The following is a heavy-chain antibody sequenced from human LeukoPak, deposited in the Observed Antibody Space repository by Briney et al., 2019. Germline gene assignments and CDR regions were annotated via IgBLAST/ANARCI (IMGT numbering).Heavy chain of an antibody. J-gene: IGHJ6*03. D-gene: IGHD3-3*01. CDR3: ARAHPYYDFWSGYSPQNYYYYYMDV. V-gene: IGHV4-34*01. CDR2: INHSGST. CDR1: GGSFSGYY. Sequence: SETLSLTCAVYGGSFSGYYWSWIRQPPGKGLEWIGEINHSGSTNYNPSLKSRVTISVDTSKNQFSLKLSSVTAADTAVYYCARAHPYYDFWSGYSPQNYYYYYMDVWGKGTTVTVSS.